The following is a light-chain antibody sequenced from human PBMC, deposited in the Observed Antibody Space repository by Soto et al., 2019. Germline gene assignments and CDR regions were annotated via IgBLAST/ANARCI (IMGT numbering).Light chain of an antibody. CDR2: ADS. J-gene: IGKJ5*01. Sequence: TQSPSTLSASIGDRVTITCRASQSVSGYIGWYQQKPGQAPRLLIYADSNRATGIPARFSGSGSGTDFTLTISSLEPEDFSVYYCQQRYNWPITFGQGTRLETK. CDR1: QSVSGY. CDR3: QQRYNWPIT. V-gene: IGKV3-11*01.